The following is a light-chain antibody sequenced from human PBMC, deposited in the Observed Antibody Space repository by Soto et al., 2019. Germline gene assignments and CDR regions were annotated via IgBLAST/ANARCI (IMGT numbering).Light chain of an antibody. CDR1: SSDVGGYNY. Sequence: QSVLTQPASVSGSPGQSISISCTGTSSDVGGYNYVSWYQQHPGKAPKLMIYEVSNRPSGVSNRFSGSKSGNTASLRISGLQAEDEADNYCSSHTSSSTSVVFGGGTKVTVL. V-gene: IGLV2-14*01. CDR2: EVS. J-gene: IGLJ2*01. CDR3: SSHTSSSTSVV.